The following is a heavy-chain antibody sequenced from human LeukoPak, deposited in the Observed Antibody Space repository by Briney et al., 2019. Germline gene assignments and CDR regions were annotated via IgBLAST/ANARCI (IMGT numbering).Heavy chain of an antibody. CDR1: GGSISSYY. CDR2: IYYSGST. V-gene: IGHV4-59*12. Sequence: KPSETLSLTCTVSGGSISSYYWSWIRQPPGKGLEWIGYIYYSGSTNYNPSLKSRVTISIDTSKNQFFLRLSSVTAADTAVYYCAGSGYPFEYWGQGTLVTVSS. D-gene: IGHD3-3*01. J-gene: IGHJ4*02. CDR3: AGSGYPFEY.